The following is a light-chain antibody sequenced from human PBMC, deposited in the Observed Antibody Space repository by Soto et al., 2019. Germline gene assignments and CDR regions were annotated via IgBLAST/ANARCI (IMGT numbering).Light chain of an antibody. Sequence: QSVLAQPASVSGSPGQSITISCTGTSSDVGANIFVSWYQQHPGKVPKLMIYTVSSRPSGASQRFSGSKSGNTASLTISGLQAEDEADYYCSSFTTDSTYVFGTGTKV. J-gene: IGLJ1*01. CDR2: TVS. V-gene: IGLV2-14*01. CDR3: SSFTTDSTYV. CDR1: SSDVGANIF.